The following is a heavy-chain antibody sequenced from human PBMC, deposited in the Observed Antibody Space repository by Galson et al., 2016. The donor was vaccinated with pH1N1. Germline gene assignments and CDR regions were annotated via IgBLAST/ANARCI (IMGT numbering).Heavy chain of an antibody. CDR1: GFSFSGYA. CDR2: LSGSGATP. Sequence: SLRLSCAASGFSFSGYAMSWVRQAPGKGLEWVSTLSGSGATPNYADSVKGRFTISRDNSKNTLYLQMNSLRAEDTAVYYCAKNGKGYTWIFDAFDFWGQGAMVTVSS. D-gene: IGHD1-20*01. V-gene: IGHV3-23*01. CDR3: AKNGKGYTWIFDAFDF. J-gene: IGHJ3*01.